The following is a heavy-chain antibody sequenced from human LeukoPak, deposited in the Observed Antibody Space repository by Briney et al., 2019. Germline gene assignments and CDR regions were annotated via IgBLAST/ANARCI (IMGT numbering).Heavy chain of an antibody. V-gene: IGHV3-23*01. D-gene: IGHD5-24*01. CDR1: GFTFSSYA. CDR3: AREDGYNILDY. CDR2: ISGSGGST. J-gene: IGHJ4*02. Sequence: GGSLRLSCAASGFTFSSYAMSWVRQAPGKGLEWVPAISGSGGSTYYADSAKGRFTISRDNSKNTLYLQMNSLRAEDTAVYYCAREDGYNILDYWGQGTLVTVSS.